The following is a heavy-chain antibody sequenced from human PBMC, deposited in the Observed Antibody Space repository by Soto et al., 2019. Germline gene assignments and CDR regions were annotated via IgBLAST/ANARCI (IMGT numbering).Heavy chain of an antibody. CDR3: APMDV. CDR2: ISGSGGST. J-gene: IGHJ6*02. V-gene: IGHV3-23*01. CDR1: EGTCGSYA. Sequence: AVAALRLSCAASEGTCGSYAMSWVRQAPGKGLEWVSAISGSGGSTYYADSVKGRFTISRDNSKNTLYLQMNSLRAEDTAVYYCAPMDVWGQGTTVTVSS.